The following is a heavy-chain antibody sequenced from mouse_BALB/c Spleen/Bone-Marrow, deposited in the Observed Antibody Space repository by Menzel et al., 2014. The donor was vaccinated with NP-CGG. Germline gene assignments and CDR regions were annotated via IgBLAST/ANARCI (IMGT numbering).Heavy chain of an antibody. CDR3: AEITTAAYYVMDY. CDR1: GFNIKDIY. Sequence: EVQLQQSGAELVKPGASVKLSCTASGFNIKDIYMHWVKQRSEQGLEWIGRIDPANGNTKYDPKFQSKATITADTSSNTAYLQLSSLTSEDTAVYYCAEITTAAYYVMDYWGQGTSVTVSS. J-gene: IGHJ4*01. V-gene: IGHV14-3*02. CDR2: IDPANGNT. D-gene: IGHD1-2*01.